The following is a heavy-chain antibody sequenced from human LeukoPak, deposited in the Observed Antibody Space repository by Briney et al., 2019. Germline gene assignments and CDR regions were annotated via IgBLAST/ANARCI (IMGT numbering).Heavy chain of an antibody. CDR1: GFTFSSYS. D-gene: IGHD6-13*01. V-gene: IGHV3-21*01. Sequence: KTGGSLRLSCAASGFTFSSYSMNWVRQAPGKGLEWVSSISSSSSYIYYADSVKGRFTISRDNAKNSLYLQMNSLRAEDTAVYYCARRSSSSWYDNWFDPWGQGTLVTVS. CDR3: ARRSSSSWYDNWFDP. J-gene: IGHJ5*02. CDR2: ISSSSSYI.